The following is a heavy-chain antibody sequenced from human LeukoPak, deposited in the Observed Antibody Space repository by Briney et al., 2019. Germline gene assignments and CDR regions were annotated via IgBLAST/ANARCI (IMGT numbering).Heavy chain of an antibody. D-gene: IGHD1-1*01. J-gene: IGHJ4*02. CDR2: ISWNSGSI. CDR1: GFTFDDYA. CDR3: AKDIGRRDTALMYYFDY. V-gene: IGHV3-9*01. Sequence: GGSLRLSCAASGFTFDDYAMHWVRQAPGKGLEWVSGISWNSGSIGYADSVKGRFTISRDNAKNSLYLQMNSLRAEDTALYYCAKDIGRRDTALMYYFDYWGQGTLVTVSS.